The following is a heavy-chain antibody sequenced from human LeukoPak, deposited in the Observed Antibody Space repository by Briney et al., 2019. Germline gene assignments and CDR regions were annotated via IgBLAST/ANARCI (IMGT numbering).Heavy chain of an antibody. CDR2: MKQDGSEK. J-gene: IGHJ3*02. Sequence: PGGSLRLSCAASGFTFSNYWMSWVRQAPGKGLEWVANMKQDGSEKYYVDSVKGRFTISRDNAKNSLYLQMSSLRAEDTAVYYCARAPPTIIWGVIGGTPPHDAFDIWGQGTMVTVSS. CDR1: GFTFSNYW. CDR3: ARAPPTIIWGVIGGTPPHDAFDI. V-gene: IGHV3-7*01. D-gene: IGHD3-10*01.